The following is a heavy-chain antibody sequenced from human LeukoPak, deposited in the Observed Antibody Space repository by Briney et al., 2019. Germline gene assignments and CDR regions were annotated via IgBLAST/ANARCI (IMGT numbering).Heavy chain of an antibody. J-gene: IGHJ4*02. Sequence: SETLSLTCAVYGGSFSGYYWSWIRQPPGKGLEWIGEINHSGSTNYNPSLKSRASISVDTSKNQFSLILSSVSAADTAVYYCARESGRSFNWFDYWGQGTPVTVSS. CDR3: ARESGRSFNWFDY. CDR1: GGSFSGYY. D-gene: IGHD3-9*01. CDR2: INHSGST. V-gene: IGHV4-34*01.